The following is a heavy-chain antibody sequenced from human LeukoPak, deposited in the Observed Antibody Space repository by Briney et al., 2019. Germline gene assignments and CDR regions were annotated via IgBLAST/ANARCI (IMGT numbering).Heavy chain of an antibody. Sequence: PSETLSLTCTVSGGSISSSSYYWGWIRQPPGKGLEWIGVINHSGSTNYTPSLKSRVTISVDTSKNQFSLKLSSVTAADTAVYYCARVGALEGTVNSIFYYYYMDVWGKGTTVTVSS. D-gene: IGHD3-10*01. CDR2: INHSGST. V-gene: IGHV4-39*07. J-gene: IGHJ6*03. CDR3: ARVGALEGTVNSIFYYYYMDV. CDR1: GGSISSSSYY.